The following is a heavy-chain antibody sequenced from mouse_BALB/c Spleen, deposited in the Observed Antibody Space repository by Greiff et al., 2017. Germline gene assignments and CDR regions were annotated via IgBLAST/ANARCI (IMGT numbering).Heavy chain of an antibody. J-gene: IGHJ2*01. CDR3: ARIGDYGSYGFDY. CDR1: GFSLSRYS. CDR2: IWGGGST. V-gene: IGHV2-6-4*01. D-gene: IGHD2-1*01. Sequence: VQLVESGPGLVAPSQSLSITCTVSGFSLSRYSVHWVRQPPGKGLEWLGMIWGGGSTDYNSALISRLSISKDNSKTQVFLKMNSLQTDDTAMYYYARIGDYGSYGFDYWGQGTTVTVSS.